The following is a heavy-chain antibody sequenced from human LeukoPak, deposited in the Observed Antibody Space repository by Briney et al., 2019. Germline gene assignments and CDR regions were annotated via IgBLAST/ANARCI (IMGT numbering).Heavy chain of an antibody. V-gene: IGHV3-48*03. CDR1: GFTFSSYE. Sequence: GGSLRLSCAASGFTFSSYEMNWVRQAPGKGLEWVSYISSSGSTIYYADSVKGRFTISRDNAKNSLYLQMNSLRTEDTAVYYCARVRYYYGMDVWGQGTTVTVSS. CDR2: ISSSGSTI. J-gene: IGHJ6*02. CDR3: ARVRYYYGMDV.